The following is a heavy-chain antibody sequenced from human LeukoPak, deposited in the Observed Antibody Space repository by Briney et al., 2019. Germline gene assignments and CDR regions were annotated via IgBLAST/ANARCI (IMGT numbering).Heavy chain of an antibody. V-gene: IGHV3-23*01. CDR1: GFTFSGYA. CDR3: AKDVHGDYVDY. CDR2: ISGSGGGT. D-gene: IGHD4-17*01. J-gene: IGHJ4*02. Sequence: GGSLRLSCAASGFTFSGYAITWVRQAPGKGLEWVSAISGSGGGTYYADSVKGWFTISRDNSKNTLYLQMNSLRAEDTAVYYCAKDVHGDYVDYWGQGTLVTVSS.